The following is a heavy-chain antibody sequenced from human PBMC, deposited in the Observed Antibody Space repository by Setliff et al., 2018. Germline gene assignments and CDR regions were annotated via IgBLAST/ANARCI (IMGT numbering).Heavy chain of an antibody. J-gene: IGHJ5*02. D-gene: IGHD4-17*01. CDR2: INHSGST. V-gene: IGHV4-34*01. CDR1: GGSFSGYY. CDR3: ARGPYDYGDNWFDP. Sequence: PSETLSLTCAVYGGSFSGYYWSWIRQPPGKGLEWIGEINHSGSTNYNPSLKSRVTISVDTSKNQFSLKLSSVTAADTAVYYCARGPYDYGDNWFDPWGQGTPVTVSS.